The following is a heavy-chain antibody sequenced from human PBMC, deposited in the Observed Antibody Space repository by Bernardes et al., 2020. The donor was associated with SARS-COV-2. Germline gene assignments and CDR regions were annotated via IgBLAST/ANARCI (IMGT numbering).Heavy chain of an antibody. CDR2: ISSSSNPI. J-gene: IGHJ4*02. Sequence: GGSLRLSCAASGFTFNTYGMTWVRQTPGKGLEWISYISSSSNPIYYADSVKGRFTTSRDNAKNSLYLQMNSLRAEDMAVYYCAREPGKVRGVINFDSWGQGSLVTVSS. CDR1: GFTFNTYG. CDR3: AREPGKVRGVINFDS. D-gene: IGHD3-10*01. V-gene: IGHV3-48*01.